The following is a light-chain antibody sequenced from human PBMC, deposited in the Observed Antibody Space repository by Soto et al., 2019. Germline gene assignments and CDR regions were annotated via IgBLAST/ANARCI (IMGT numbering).Light chain of an antibody. J-gene: IGLJ3*02. CDR2: ADT. CDR1: SSNIGAGYE. V-gene: IGLV1-40*01. CDR3: QSYDSSLSGSRV. Sequence: QSVLTQPPSVPGAPGQRVTISCTGSSSNIGAGYEVHWYQQLPGTAPKLLIYADTNRPSGVPDRFSASTSGTSASLAITGLQAEDEADYYCQSYDSSLSGSRVFGGGTKLTVL.